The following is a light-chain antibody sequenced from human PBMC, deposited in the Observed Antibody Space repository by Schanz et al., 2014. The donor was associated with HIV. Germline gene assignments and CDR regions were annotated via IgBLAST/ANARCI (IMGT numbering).Light chain of an antibody. CDR2: EVT. CDR3: SSYGGNNNLV. Sequence: QSALTQPPSVSGTPGQSITISCTGSSSDVGGHNYVSWFQQHPGRAPKLLIFEVTNRPSGIPNRFSGSKSGNTASLTISGLQPEDEADYYCSSYGGNNNLVFGGGTKLIV. V-gene: IGLV2-14*03. J-gene: IGLJ2*01. CDR1: SSDVGGHNY.